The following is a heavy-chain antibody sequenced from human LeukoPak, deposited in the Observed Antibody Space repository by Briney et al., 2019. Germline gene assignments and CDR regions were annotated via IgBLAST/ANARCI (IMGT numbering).Heavy chain of an antibody. CDR3: ARGRGSGWYGNNWFDP. CDR1: GYSISSGYY. CDR2: IYHSGST. D-gene: IGHD6-19*01. J-gene: IGHJ5*02. V-gene: IGHV4-38-2*02. Sequence: SETLSLTCTVSGYSISSGYYWGWIRQPPGKGLEWIGSIYHSGSTYYNPSLKSRVTISVDTSKDQFSLKLSSVTAADTAVYYCARGRGSGWYGNNWFDPWGQGTLVTVSS.